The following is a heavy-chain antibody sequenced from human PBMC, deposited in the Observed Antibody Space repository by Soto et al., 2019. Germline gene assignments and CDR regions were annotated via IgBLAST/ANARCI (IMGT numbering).Heavy chain of an antibody. CDR3: AKNPGYYYDSTGYHFDY. D-gene: IGHD3-22*01. CDR2: ISTNGGST. Sequence: GGSLRLSCSASGFTFSSYAMHWVRQAPGKGLEYVSSISTNGGSTHYADSVKGRFTISRDNSKNTLYLQMNSLRAEDTAVYYCAKNPGYYYDSTGYHFDYWGQGTLVTVSS. J-gene: IGHJ4*02. V-gene: IGHV3-64*04. CDR1: GFTFSSYA.